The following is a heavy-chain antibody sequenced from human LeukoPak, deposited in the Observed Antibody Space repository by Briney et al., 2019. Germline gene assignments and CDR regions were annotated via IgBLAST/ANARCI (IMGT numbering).Heavy chain of an antibody. CDR3: ALIDYYYYYMDV. CDR2: ISYSGNT. CDR1: GGSINSGNYY. V-gene: IGHV4-39*01. Sequence: SETLSLTCSVSGGSINSGNYYWGWIRQPPGKGLEWIGSISYSGNTYYNPSLKSRVTISVDTSKNQFSLKLSSVTAADTAVYYCALIDYYYYYMDVWGKGTTVTISS. J-gene: IGHJ6*03. D-gene: IGHD3-22*01.